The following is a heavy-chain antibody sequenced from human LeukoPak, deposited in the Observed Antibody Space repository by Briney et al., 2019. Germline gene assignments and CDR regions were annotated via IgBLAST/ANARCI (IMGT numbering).Heavy chain of an antibody. CDR3: ARDESVVVAGSNGMGV. D-gene: IGHD2-15*01. CDR2: IYTSGST. V-gene: IGHV4-4*07. Sequence: SETLSLTCTVSGGSISSYYWSWIRQPAGKGLEWIGRIYTSGSTNYNPSLKSRVTMSVDTSKNQFSLKLSSVTAADTAVYYCARDESVVVAGSNGMGVWGQGTTVTVSS. CDR1: GGSISSYY. J-gene: IGHJ6*02.